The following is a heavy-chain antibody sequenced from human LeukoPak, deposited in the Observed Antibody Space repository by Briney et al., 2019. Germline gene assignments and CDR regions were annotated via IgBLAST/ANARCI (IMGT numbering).Heavy chain of an antibody. D-gene: IGHD3-22*01. V-gene: IGHV1-2*06. CDR3: ARVEYYYDSSGYYLFDY. CDR1: GYTFTGYY. J-gene: IGHJ4*02. CDR2: INPNSGGT. Sequence: ASVKVSCKASGYTFTGYYTHWVRQAPGQGLEWMGRINPNSGGTNYAQKFQGRVTMTRDTSISTAYMELSRLRSDDTAVYYCARVEYYYDSSGYYLFDYWGQGTLVTVSS.